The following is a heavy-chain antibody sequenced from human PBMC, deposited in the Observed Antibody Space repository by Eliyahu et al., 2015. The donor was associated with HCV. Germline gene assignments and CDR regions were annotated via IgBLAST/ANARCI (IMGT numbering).Heavy chain of an antibody. D-gene: IGHD1-26*01. CDR2: INSDGSST. Sequence: EVQLVESGGGLVQPGGSLRXSCAASXFTFXSYWIHWVRQTPGKGLVWVSRINSDGSSTTYADSMKGRFTISRDNAKNTVYLQINSVRAEDTAVYYCARGRGGTYSPGFDYWGQGTLVTVSS. CDR3: ARGRGGTYSPGFDY. CDR1: XFTFXSYW. V-gene: IGHV3-74*01. J-gene: IGHJ4*02.